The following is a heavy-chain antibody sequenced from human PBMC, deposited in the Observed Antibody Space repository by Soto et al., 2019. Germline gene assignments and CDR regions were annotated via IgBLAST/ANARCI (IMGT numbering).Heavy chain of an antibody. J-gene: IGHJ3*01. CDR2: IWYDGSNT. D-gene: IGHD6-19*01. CDR1: GFTFSSYG. Sequence: PGGSLRLSCAASGFTFSSYGMRWVRQAPGKGLEWVAAIWYDGSNTYYADYVKGRFTISRDNYKNTLYMQMKSLRAEETAVYYCERDNTEQWLVHWGQGTMVTVSS. CDR3: ERDNTEQWLVH. V-gene: IGHV3-33*01.